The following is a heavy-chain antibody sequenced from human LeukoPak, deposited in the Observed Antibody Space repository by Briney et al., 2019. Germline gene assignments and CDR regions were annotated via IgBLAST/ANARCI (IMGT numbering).Heavy chain of an antibody. Sequence: GGSLRLSCAASGFTFSSSAMHWVRQAPGKRLETVSAISSDGGRVYYGDSVKGRFTISRDNSKNTLYLQMGSLRAEDMAVYYCARWVGTQLDFWGQGTLVTVSS. CDR2: ISSDGGRV. V-gene: IGHV3-64*02. J-gene: IGHJ4*02. CDR1: GFTFSSSA. D-gene: IGHD1-14*01. CDR3: ARWVGTQLDF.